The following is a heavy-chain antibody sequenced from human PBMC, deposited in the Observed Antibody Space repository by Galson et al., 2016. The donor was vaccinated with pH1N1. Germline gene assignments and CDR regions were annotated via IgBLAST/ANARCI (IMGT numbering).Heavy chain of an antibody. V-gene: IGHV3-23*01. CDR2: IGPSGATT. Sequence: SLRLSCAASGFAFSTYGMYWVRQAQGKGLELVSAIGPSGATTYYADSVKGRFTISRDNSKNMMYLQMNSLKAEASALYYCAKLPGADIWYDYWGQGIHVTVSS. CDR3: AKLPGADIWYDY. J-gene: IGHJ4*02. D-gene: IGHD6-13*01. CDR1: GFAFSTYG.